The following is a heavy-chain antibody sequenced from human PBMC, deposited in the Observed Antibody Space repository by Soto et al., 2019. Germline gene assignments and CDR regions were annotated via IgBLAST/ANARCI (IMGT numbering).Heavy chain of an antibody. CDR3: ARYCSSTSCYMAYYYYGMDV. V-gene: IGHV1-69*13. CDR2: IIPIFGTA. D-gene: IGHD2-2*02. CDR1: GGTFSSYA. J-gene: IGHJ6*02. Sequence: AVKVSYKASGGTFSSYAISWVRQAPGQGLEWMGGIIPIFGTANYAQKFQGRVTITADESTSTAYMELSSLRSEDTAVYYCARYCSSTSCYMAYYYYGMDVWGQGTTVTVSS.